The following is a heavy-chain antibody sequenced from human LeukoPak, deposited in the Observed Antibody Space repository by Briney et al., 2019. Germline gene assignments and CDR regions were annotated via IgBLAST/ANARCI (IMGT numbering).Heavy chain of an antibody. V-gene: IGHV1-46*01. Sequence: ASVKVSCKASGYTFTSYYMHWVRQAPGQGLEWMGIINPSGGSTSYAQKFQGRVTMTRDTSTSTAYMELSSLRSEDTAVYYCARRALGYCSGGSCYSNWFDPWGQGTLVTVSS. CDR1: GYTFTSYY. D-gene: IGHD2-15*01. CDR2: INPSGGST. J-gene: IGHJ5*02. CDR3: ARRALGYCSGGSCYSNWFDP.